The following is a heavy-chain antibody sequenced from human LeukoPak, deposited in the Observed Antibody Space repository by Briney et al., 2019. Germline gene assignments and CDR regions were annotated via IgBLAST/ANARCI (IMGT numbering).Heavy chain of an antibody. CDR1: GFTFSSYA. CDR2: ISGSGGST. V-gene: IGHV3-23*01. D-gene: IGHD5-12*01. J-gene: IGHJ4*02. CDR3: AKVVERWLQFFYSDY. Sequence: GGSLRPSCAASGFTFSSYAMSWVRQAPGKGLEWVSAISGSGGSTYYADSVKGRFTISRDNSKNTLYLQMNSLRAEDTAVYYCAKVVERWLQFFYSDYWGQGTLVTVSS.